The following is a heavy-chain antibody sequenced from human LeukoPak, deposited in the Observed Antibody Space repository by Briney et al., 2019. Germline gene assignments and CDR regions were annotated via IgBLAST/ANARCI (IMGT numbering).Heavy chain of an antibody. Sequence: ATVKVSCKASGYTFTSYGISWVRQAPGQGLEWMGWISAYNGNTNYAQKLQGRVTMTTDTSTSTAYMELRSLRSDDTAVYYCARQDILTGYYAFDIWGQGTMVTVSS. V-gene: IGHV1-18*01. CDR1: GYTFTSYG. J-gene: IGHJ3*02. D-gene: IGHD3-9*01. CDR3: ARQDILTGYYAFDI. CDR2: ISAYNGNT.